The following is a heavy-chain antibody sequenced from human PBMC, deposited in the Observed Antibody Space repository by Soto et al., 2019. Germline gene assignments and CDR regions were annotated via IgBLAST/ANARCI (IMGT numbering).Heavy chain of an antibody. CDR2: IKSKTDGGTT. J-gene: IGHJ6*02. Sequence: EVQLVESGGGLVQPGGSLRLSCAASGFTFSNAWMNWVRQAPGKGLEWVGRIKSKTDGGTTDYEAPVKGRFTISRDDSKNMLSLQMNSLKTEDTAVYYCTTGTYYYGSGAYVYGMDVWGQGTTVTVSS. D-gene: IGHD3-10*01. CDR1: GFTFSNAW. V-gene: IGHV3-15*07. CDR3: TTGTYYYGSGAYVYGMDV.